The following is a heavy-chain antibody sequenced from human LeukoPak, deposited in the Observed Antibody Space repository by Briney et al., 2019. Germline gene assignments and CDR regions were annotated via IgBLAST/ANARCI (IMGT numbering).Heavy chain of an antibody. Sequence: SETLSLTCTVFGDSISRSSYYWGWIRQPPGKGLAWIGSIYYSGTTYYNPSLKSRVTISVDRSKNQFSLKLRSVTAADTAVYYCARQAESRIAVAATGLYYFDYWGQGTLVTVSS. CDR1: GDSISRSSYY. V-gene: IGHV4-39*01. D-gene: IGHD6-19*01. CDR3: ARQAESRIAVAATGLYYFDY. J-gene: IGHJ4*02. CDR2: IYYSGTT.